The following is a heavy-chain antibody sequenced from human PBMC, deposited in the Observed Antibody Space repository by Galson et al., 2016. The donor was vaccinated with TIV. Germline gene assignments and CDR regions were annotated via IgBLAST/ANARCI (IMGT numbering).Heavy chain of an antibody. CDR3: ARRHQWLGGSFDV. CDR2: IDWDGGN. D-gene: IGHD6-19*01. CDR1: GFSLSTSGVR. Sequence: LVKPTQTLTLTCTLSGFSLSTSGVRVSWIRQPPGKALEWLARIDWDGGNFYSTSLKTRLTISKDTSKNQVVLTMTNMDPVDTALYYCARRHQWLGGSFDVWGQGTMVAVS. V-gene: IGHV2-70*04. J-gene: IGHJ3*01.